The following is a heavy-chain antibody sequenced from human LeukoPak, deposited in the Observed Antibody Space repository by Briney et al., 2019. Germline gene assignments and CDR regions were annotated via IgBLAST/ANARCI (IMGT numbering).Heavy chain of an antibody. CDR3: ARDLLMVAANSRYYGMDV. J-gene: IGHJ6*02. CDR2: ISSSSSYI. CDR1: GFTFSSYS. Sequence: GGSLRLSCAASGFTFSSYSMNWVRQAPGKGLEWVSSISSSSSYIYYADSVKGRFTISRDNAKNSLYLQMNSLRAEDTAVYYCARDLLMVAANSRYYGMDVWGQGTTVTVSS. V-gene: IGHV3-21*01. D-gene: IGHD2-15*01.